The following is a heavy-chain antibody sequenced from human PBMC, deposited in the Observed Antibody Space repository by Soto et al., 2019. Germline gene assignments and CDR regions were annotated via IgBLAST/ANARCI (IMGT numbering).Heavy chain of an antibody. D-gene: IGHD3-22*01. CDR3: AILVYDRSGYRPG. J-gene: IGHJ4*02. Sequence: ASETLSLTCTVSGGSISSSSYYWGWIRQPPGKGLEWIGSIYYSGSTYYNPSLKSRVTISVDTSKNQFSLKLSSVTAADLAVFYFAILVYDRSGYRPGWGQGTLVTVSS. V-gene: IGHV4-39*01. CDR2: IYYSGST. CDR1: GGSISSSSYY.